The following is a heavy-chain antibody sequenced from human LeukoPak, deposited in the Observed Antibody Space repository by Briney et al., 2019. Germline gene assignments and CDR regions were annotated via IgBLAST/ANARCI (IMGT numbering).Heavy chain of an antibody. D-gene: IGHD3-9*01. CDR3: AKVLVGEDILTGFYQRTKWFDP. J-gene: IGHJ5*02. V-gene: IGHV3-30*04. CDR1: GFTFSSYA. CDR2: ISYDGSNK. Sequence: PGGSLRLSCAASGFTFSSYAMHWVRQAPGRGLEWVAVISYDGSNKYYADSVKGRFTISRDNFKNTLYLQINNLRAEDTTVYYCAKVLVGEDILTGFYQRTKWFDPWGQGTLVTVSS.